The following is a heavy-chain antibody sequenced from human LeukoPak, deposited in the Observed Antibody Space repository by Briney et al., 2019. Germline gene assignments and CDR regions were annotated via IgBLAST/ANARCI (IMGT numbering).Heavy chain of an antibody. CDR3: ARGRDSGRYFDY. Sequence: GGSLRLSCAASGFTFSAYWMTWVRQAPGKGLEWVANIKQGGNEKYYVDSVKGRFAISRDNAKSSLFLQLAGLRAEDTAVYYCARGRDSGRYFDYWGQGTLVTVSS. J-gene: IGHJ4*02. V-gene: IGHV3-7*01. CDR1: GFTFSAYW. D-gene: IGHD1-26*01. CDR2: IKQGGNEK.